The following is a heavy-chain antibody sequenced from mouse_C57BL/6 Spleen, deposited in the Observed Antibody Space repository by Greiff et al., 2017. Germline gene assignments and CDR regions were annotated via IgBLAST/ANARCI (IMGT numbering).Heavy chain of an antibody. V-gene: IGHV5-12*01. J-gene: IGHJ1*03. D-gene: IGHD2-4*01. CDR3: ARRDYDYPYWYFDV. Sequence: DVMLVESGGGLVQPGGSLKLSCAASGFTFSDYYMYWVRQTPEKRLEWVAYISNGGGSTYYPDTVKGRFTISRDNAKNTLYLQMSRLKSEDTAMYYCARRDYDYPYWYFDVWGTGTTVTVSS. CDR2: ISNGGGST. CDR1: GFTFSDYY.